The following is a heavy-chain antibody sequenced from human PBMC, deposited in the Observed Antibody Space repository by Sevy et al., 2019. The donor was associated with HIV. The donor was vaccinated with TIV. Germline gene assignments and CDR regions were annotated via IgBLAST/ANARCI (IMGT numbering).Heavy chain of an antibody. D-gene: IGHD2-8*01. CDR2: LSFGCGKI. CDR3: AREGCTRPHDY. CDR1: GFNFNIYS. Sequence: GSLRLSGVVSGFNFNIYSMSWVRQAPGKGLEWVSTLSFGCGKINYADSVKGRFIISRDDSKNTLYLQMNSLRAEDTAVYFCAREGCTRPHDYWGQGTLVTVSS. V-gene: IGHV3-23*01. J-gene: IGHJ4*02.